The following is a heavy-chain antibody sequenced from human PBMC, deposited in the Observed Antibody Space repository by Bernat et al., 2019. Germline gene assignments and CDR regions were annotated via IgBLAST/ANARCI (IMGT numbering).Heavy chain of an antibody. CDR2: IIPIFGIA. J-gene: IGHJ6*03. CDR3: ARGGSWLASANYYYYYYMDV. Sequence: QVQLVQSGAEVKKPGSSVKVSCKASGGTFSSYAISCVRQAPGQGLEWMGGIIPIFGIANYAQKFQGRVTITADKCTSTAYMELSSLRSEDTAVYYCARGGSWLASANYYYYYYMDVWGKGTTVTVSS. V-gene: IGHV1-69*17. D-gene: IGHD3-16*01. CDR1: GGTFSSYA.